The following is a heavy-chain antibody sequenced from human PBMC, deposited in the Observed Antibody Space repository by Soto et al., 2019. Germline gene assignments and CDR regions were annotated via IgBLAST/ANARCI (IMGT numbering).Heavy chain of an antibody. J-gene: IGHJ4*02. V-gene: IGHV3-53*04. CDR1: GFTVSSNY. CDR3: ARGGGYSYGYVGY. CDR2: IYSGGST. D-gene: IGHD5-18*01. Sequence: GGSLRLSCAASGFTVSSNYMSWVRQAPGKGLEWVSVIYSGGSTYYADSVKGRFTISRHNSKNTLYLQMNSLRAEDTAVYYCARGGGYSYGYVGYWGQGTLVTVSS.